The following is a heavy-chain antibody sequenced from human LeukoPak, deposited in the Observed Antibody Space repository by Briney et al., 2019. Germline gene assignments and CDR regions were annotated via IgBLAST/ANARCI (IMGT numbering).Heavy chain of an antibody. D-gene: IGHD3-22*01. CDR1: GFTFGDYT. CDR2: ISGSSNYI. V-gene: IGHV3-21*01. Sequence: GGSLRLSCAASGFTFGDYTMNWVRLAPGKGLEWVSSISGSSNYIYYADSVKGRFTISRDNAKNSLYLQMNSLRAEDTAVYYCARIVTNYYDSSGIFDYWGQGTLVTVSS. J-gene: IGHJ4*02. CDR3: ARIVTNYYDSSGIFDY.